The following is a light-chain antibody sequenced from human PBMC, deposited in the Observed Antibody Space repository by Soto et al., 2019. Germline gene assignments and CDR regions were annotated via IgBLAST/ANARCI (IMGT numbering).Light chain of an antibody. CDR2: KLS. J-gene: IGKJ2*01. Sequence: DIVMTQTPLSLPVTLGQPASISCRSSQSIVHSDGNSYLSWLQQRPGQPPRLLIYKLSNRLSGVPDRFSGSGAGTDFTLKISSVEAEDVGVYYCMQATQFPYTFGQGTKLEIK. V-gene: IGKV2-24*01. CDR3: MQATQFPYT. CDR1: QSIVHSDGNSY.